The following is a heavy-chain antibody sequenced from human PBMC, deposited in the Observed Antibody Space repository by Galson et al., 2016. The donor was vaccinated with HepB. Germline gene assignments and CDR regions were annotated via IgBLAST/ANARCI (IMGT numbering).Heavy chain of an antibody. D-gene: IGHD2-2*01. V-gene: IGHV4-34*01. J-gene: IGHJ2*01. Sequence: SETLSLTCAVHGGSFSDNYWSWIRQSPEKGLEWIGEINHSGGSHYNPSLKSRVTISVDSSKKQFSLFLSSVAAADTAVYFCARVARRSVVVVPTAYLHFDLWGRGTLVPVSS. CDR2: INHSGGS. CDR1: GGSFSDNY. CDR3: ARVARRSVVVVPTAYLHFDL.